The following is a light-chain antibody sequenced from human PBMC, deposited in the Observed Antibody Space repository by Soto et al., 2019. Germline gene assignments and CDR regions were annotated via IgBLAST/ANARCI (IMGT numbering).Light chain of an antibody. J-gene: IGLJ1*01. V-gene: IGLV2-18*02. CDR1: SSDVGSYNR. CDR3: NSYTSSNTYV. Sequence: QSALTQPPSVSGSPGQSVTISCTGTSSDVGSYNRVSWYQQPPGTAPKLMIYEVSNRPSGVPDRFSGSKSGNTASLTISGLQAEDEADYYCNSYTSSNTYVFGTGTKGTVL. CDR2: EVS.